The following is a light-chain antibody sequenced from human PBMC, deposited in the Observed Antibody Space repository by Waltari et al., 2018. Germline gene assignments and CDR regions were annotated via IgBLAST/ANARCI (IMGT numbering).Light chain of an antibody. CDR2: AAS. CDR1: QSISRY. Sequence: SCRARQSISRYLAWYQQKPGQAPRLLIYAASSRATGIPDRFSCSGSGTDFSLTISRLEPEDFAVYYCQNHERLPAMFGQGTKVEIK. CDR3: QNHERLPAM. V-gene: IGKV3-20*01. J-gene: IGKJ1*01.